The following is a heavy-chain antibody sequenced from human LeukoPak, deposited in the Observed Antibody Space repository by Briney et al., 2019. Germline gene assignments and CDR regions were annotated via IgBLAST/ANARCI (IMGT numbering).Heavy chain of an antibody. CDR1: GFTFSSYG. CDR3: ARGSDSDP. V-gene: IGHV3-23*01. CDR2: ISGSGGST. Sequence: GGTLRLSCAASGFTFSSYGMSWVRQAPGKGLEWVSAISGSGGSTYYADSVKGRFTISRDNAKNSLYLQMNSLRAEDTAVYYCARGSDSDPWGQGTLVTVSS. J-gene: IGHJ5*02.